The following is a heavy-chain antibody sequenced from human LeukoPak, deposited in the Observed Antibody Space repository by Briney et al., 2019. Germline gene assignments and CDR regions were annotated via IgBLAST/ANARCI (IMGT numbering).Heavy chain of an antibody. Sequence: GGSLRLSCAASGFTFSSYAMSWVRQAPGKGLEWVSAISGSGGSTYYADSVKGRFTISRDNSRNTLYLQMNSLRAEDTAVYYCAKDLGSSGWYYWGQGTLVTVSS. CDR2: ISGSGGST. J-gene: IGHJ4*02. CDR1: GFTFSSYA. CDR3: AKDLGSSGWYY. V-gene: IGHV3-23*01. D-gene: IGHD6-19*01.